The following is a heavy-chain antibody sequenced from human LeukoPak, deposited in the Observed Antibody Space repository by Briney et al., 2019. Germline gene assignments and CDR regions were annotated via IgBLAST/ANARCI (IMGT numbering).Heavy chain of an antibody. CDR2: IYYSGST. CDR3: ARPHDFWSGLHFGY. J-gene: IGHJ4*02. Sequence: KPSETLSLTCTVSGGSISSSSYYWGWIRQPPGKGLEWIGSIYYSGSTYYNPSLKSRVTISVDTSKNQFSLKLSSVTAADTAVYYCARPHDFWSGLHFGYWGQGTLVTVSP. CDR1: GGSISSSSYY. V-gene: IGHV4-39*01. D-gene: IGHD3-3*01.